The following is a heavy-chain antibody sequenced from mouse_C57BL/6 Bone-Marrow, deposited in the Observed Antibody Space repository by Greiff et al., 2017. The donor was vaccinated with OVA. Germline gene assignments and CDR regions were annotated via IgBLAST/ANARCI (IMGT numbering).Heavy chain of an antibody. V-gene: IGHV3-6*01. Sequence: EVQRVESGPGLVKPSQSLSLTCSVTGYSITSGYYWNWIRQFPGNKLEWMGYISYDGSNNYNPSLKNRSSITRDTSNNQFFLKLTSVTTEDTATYYCARDGTFYAMDYWGQGTSVTVSS. CDR2: ISYDGSN. J-gene: IGHJ4*01. CDR3: ARDGTFYAMDY. CDR1: GYSITSGYY. D-gene: IGHD1-1*02.